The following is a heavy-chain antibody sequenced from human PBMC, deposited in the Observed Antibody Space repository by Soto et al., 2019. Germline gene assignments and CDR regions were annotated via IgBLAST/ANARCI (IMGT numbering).Heavy chain of an antibody. J-gene: IGHJ6*02. CDR3: AREGELGNGDYALTFGMDV. CDR1: GYTFTSCY. CDR2: INPSGGST. Sequence: ASVKVSCKASGYTFTSCYMHWVRQAPGQGLEWMGIINPSGGSTSYAQKFQGRVTMTRDTSTSTVYMELSSLRSEDTAVYYCAREGELGNGDYALTFGMDVWGQGTTVTVSS. D-gene: IGHD4-17*01. V-gene: IGHV1-46*01.